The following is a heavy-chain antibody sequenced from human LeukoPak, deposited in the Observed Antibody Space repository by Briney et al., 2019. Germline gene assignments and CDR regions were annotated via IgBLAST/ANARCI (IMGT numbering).Heavy chain of an antibody. CDR1: GFTFSSYA. CDR2: ISYDGSNK. J-gene: IGHJ4*02. CDR3: AKDRDRSL. V-gene: IGHV3-30-3*01. D-gene: IGHD3-10*01. Sequence: GGSLRLSCAASGFTFSSYAMHWVRQAPGKGLEWVAVISYDGSNKYYADSVKGRFTISRDNAKNTLYLQMNSLRAEDTAVYYCAKDRDRSLWGQGTLVTVSS.